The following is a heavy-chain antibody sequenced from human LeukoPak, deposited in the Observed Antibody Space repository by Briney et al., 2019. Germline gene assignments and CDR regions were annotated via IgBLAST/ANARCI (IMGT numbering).Heavy chain of an antibody. D-gene: IGHD3-10*01. V-gene: IGHV4-39*01. J-gene: IGHJ4*02. CDR3: ARSFFGSGTYLWY. Sequence: SETLSLTCTVSGVSISSSNSYWGWIRQPPGKGLEWIGSIYYSGNTYYNASLKSQVSISIDTSKNQFSLRLTSVTAADTAVYYCARSFFGSGTYLWYWGQGTLVTVSS. CDR1: GVSISSSNSY. CDR2: IYYSGNT.